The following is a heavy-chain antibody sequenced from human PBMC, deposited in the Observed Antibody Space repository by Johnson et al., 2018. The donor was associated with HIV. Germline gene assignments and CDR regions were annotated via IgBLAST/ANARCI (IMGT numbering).Heavy chain of an antibody. CDR1: GFTFSSYA. V-gene: IGHV3-48*04. CDR3: ARWIQLWVAFDI. Sequence: VQLVESGGGLVQPGGSLRLSCAASGFTFSSYAMSWVRQAPGKGLEWVSAISGSGSTIYYADSVKGRFTISRDNAKNSLYLQMNSLRAEDTAVYYCARWIQLWVAFDIWGQGTMVTVSS. D-gene: IGHD5-18*01. J-gene: IGHJ3*02. CDR2: ISGSGSTI.